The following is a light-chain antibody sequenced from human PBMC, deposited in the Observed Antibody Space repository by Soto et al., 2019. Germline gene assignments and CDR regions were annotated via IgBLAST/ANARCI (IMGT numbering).Light chain of an antibody. CDR3: QQRSDWPLT. CDR1: QTISTS. V-gene: IGKV3-11*01. Sequence: EIVLTQSPATLSLSPGERATLSCKASQTISTSLAWYQQKPGQAPRLLIYDTSIRATGIPGRFSGSGSGTDFTLTIRSLEPEDFAVYYCQQRSDWPLTFGRGTKVEIK. J-gene: IGKJ4*01. CDR2: DTS.